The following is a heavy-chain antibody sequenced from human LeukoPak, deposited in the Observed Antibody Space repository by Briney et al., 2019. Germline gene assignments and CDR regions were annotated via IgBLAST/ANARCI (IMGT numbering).Heavy chain of an antibody. D-gene: IGHD5-18*01. J-gene: IGHJ6*02. Sequence: GESLKISCKGSGYSFTSYWIGWVRQMPGKGLEWMGIIYPGDSDTRYSPSFQGQVTISADKSVTTAYLQWDSLKASDTAMYYCARRLRVTDYGMDVWGQGTTVTVSS. V-gene: IGHV5-51*01. CDR1: GYSFTSYW. CDR3: ARRLRVTDYGMDV. CDR2: IYPGDSDT.